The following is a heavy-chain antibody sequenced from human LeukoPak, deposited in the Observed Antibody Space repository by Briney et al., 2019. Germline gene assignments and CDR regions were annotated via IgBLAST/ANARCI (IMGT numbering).Heavy chain of an antibody. Sequence: PSETLSLTCAVYGGSFSGYYWSWIRQPPGKGLEWIGEINHSGSTNYNPSLKSRVTISVDTSKNQFSLKLSSVTAADTAVYYCAREVGIRGHFDYWGRGTPVTVSS. CDR2: INHSGST. CDR3: AREVGIRGHFDY. J-gene: IGHJ4*02. CDR1: GGSFSGYY. D-gene: IGHD1-26*01. V-gene: IGHV4-34*01.